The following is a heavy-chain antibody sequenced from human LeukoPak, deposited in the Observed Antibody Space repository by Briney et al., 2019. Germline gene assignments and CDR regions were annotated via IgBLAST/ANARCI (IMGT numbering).Heavy chain of an antibody. J-gene: IGHJ4*02. D-gene: IGHD6-19*01. CDR2: INPSGGST. Sequence: ASVKVSCKASGYTFTSYYTHWVRQAPGQGLEWMGIINPSGGSTSYAQKFQGRVTMTRDTSTSTVYMELSSLRSEDTAVYYCARIGGSGGWWDYYFDYWGQGTLVTVSS. CDR1: GYTFTSYY. V-gene: IGHV1-46*01. CDR3: ARIGGSGGWWDYYFDY.